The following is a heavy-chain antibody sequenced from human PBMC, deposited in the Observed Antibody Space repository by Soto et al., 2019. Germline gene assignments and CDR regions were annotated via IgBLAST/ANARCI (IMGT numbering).Heavy chain of an antibody. Sequence: SETLSLTCTVSGGSISSYYWSWIRQPPGKGLEWIGYIYYSGSTNYNPSLKSRVTISVDTSKNQFSLKLSSVTAADTAVYYCARTYCTNGVCQTSNWFDPWGQGTLVTVSS. CDR1: GGSISSYY. V-gene: IGHV4-59*12. J-gene: IGHJ5*02. CDR3: ARTYCTNGVCQTSNWFDP. D-gene: IGHD2-8*01. CDR2: IYYSGST.